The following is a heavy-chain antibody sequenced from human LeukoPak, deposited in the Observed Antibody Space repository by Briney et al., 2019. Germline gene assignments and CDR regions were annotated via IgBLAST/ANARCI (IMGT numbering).Heavy chain of an antibody. J-gene: IGHJ6*02. V-gene: IGHV3-23*01. D-gene: IGHD6-13*01. Sequence: GGSLRLSCAASGFTFSRYAMSWGRQAPGKGLEWGSAISGSGGSTYYADSVKGRFTISRDNSKNTLYLQMNSLRAEDTAVYYCAKDWRAAAVGYGMDVWGQGTTVTVSS. CDR3: AKDWRAAAVGYGMDV. CDR1: GFTFSRYA. CDR2: ISGSGGST.